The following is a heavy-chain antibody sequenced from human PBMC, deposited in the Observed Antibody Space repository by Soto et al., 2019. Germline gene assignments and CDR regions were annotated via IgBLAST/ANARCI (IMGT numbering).Heavy chain of an antibody. CDR2: IRPHNGDT. V-gene: IGHV1-18*01. CDR3: ARDRSGWYDF. D-gene: IGHD6-19*01. J-gene: IGHJ5*01. CDR1: GYTFTTIR. Sequence: QVQLVQSAAEVGKPGASVKVSCKASGYTFTTIRLSWVRRAPGQGLERMGWIRPHNGDTQYAQKFQGRVTMTADTSTTTAYMEGRSLRPDDSGVFYCARDRSGWYDFWGQGPLVTVSS.